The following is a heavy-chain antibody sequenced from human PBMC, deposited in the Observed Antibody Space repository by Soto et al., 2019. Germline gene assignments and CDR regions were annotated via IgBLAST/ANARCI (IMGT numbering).Heavy chain of an antibody. CDR3: ARGATVTTSAYYYYYGMDV. CDR1: GFTFSSYS. V-gene: IGHV3-21*01. CDR2: ISSSSSYI. D-gene: IGHD4-17*01. J-gene: IGHJ6*02. Sequence: GGSMRLSCAASGFTFSSYSMNWVRQAPGKGLEWVSSISSSSSYIYYADSVKGRFTISRDNAKNSLYLQMNSLRAEDTAVYYCARGATVTTSAYYYYYGMDVWGQGTTVTVSS.